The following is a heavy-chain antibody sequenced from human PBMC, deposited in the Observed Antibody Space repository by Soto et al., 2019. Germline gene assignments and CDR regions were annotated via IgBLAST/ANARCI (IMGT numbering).Heavy chain of an antibody. Sequence: EVQLVESGGGLVKPGGSLRLSCAASGFTFSNAWMSWVRQAPGKGLEWVGRIKSKTDGGTTDYAAPVKDRFTISRDYSKNTLELQMNSLKTEDTAVYYCTTVDSRGWSSDYWGQGTLVTVSS. D-gene: IGHD3-22*01. CDR1: GFTFSNAW. V-gene: IGHV3-15*01. CDR2: IKSKTDGGTT. CDR3: TTVDSRGWSSDY. J-gene: IGHJ4*02.